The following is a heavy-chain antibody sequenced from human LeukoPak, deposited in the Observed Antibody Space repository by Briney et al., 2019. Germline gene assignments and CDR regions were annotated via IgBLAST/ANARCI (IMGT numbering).Heavy chain of an antibody. CDR2: IYSGGST. D-gene: IGHD5-24*01. Sequence: GGSLRLSCAASGFTFGDYYLTWIRQAPGKGLEWVSVIYSGGSTYYADSVKGRFTISRDNSKNTLYLQMNSLRAEDTAVYYCARGRWPDYWGQGTLVTVSS. V-gene: IGHV3-53*01. CDR1: GFTFGDYY. J-gene: IGHJ4*02. CDR3: ARGRWPDY.